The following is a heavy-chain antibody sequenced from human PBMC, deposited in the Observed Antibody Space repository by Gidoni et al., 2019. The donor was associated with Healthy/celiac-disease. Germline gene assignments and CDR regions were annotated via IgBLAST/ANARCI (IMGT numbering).Heavy chain of an antibody. CDR2: TYYRSKWYN. V-gene: IGHV6-1*01. D-gene: IGHD3-10*01. J-gene: IGHJ5*02. CDR3: ARLVRVTMVQGVIWFGFDP. Sequence: QVQLQQSGPGLVKPSQTLSLTCAISGDSVSSNSAAWNWIRQSPSRGLEWLGRTYYRSKWYNDYAVSVKSRITINPDTSKNQFSLQLNSVTPEDTAVYYCARLVRVTMVQGVIWFGFDPWGQGTLVTVSS. CDR1: GDSVSSNSAA.